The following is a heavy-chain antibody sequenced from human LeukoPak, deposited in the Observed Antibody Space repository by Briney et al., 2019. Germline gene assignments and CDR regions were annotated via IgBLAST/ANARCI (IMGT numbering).Heavy chain of an antibody. CDR2: IYYSGNT. V-gene: IGHV4-39*01. Sequence: PSETLSLTCSVSGDSISSRSYYWGWIRQPPGKGLEWIGNIYYSGNTYYNPSLKSRVTISVDTSKNQFSLKLTSVTAADTAVYYCATHSADSCPNCYYMDVWGKGTTVTVSS. CDR3: ATHSADSCPNCYYMDV. D-gene: IGHD5/OR15-5a*01. CDR1: GDSISSRSYY. J-gene: IGHJ6*03.